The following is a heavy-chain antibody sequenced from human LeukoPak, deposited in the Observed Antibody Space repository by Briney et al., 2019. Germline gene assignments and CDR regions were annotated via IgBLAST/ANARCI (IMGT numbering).Heavy chain of an antibody. D-gene: IGHD3-10*01. CDR2: ISSSSSYI. CDR1: GFTFSSYS. Sequence: GGSLRLSCAASGFTFSSYSMNWVRQAPGKGLEWVSSISSSSSYIYYADSVKGRFTISRDNAKNSLYLQTNSLRAEDTAVYYCASLWFGELGDYFDYWGQGTLVTVSS. CDR3: ASLWFGELGDYFDY. V-gene: IGHV3-21*01. J-gene: IGHJ4*02.